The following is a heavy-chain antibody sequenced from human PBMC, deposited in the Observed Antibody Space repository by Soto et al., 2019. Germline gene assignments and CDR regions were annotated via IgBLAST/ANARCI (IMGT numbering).Heavy chain of an antibody. CDR1: GFSLSTSGVG. CDR2: IYWDDEK. CDR3: VYSGNYYGSGTYFRPGGGMDV. Sequence: QITLKESGPTLVKPTQTLTLTCTFSGFSLSTSGVGVGWVRQPPGKALEWLARIYWDDEKRFSPYLKTRLTITKDTSKNLVVLTMTNMDSVDTGTYYCVYSGNYYGSGTYFRPGGGMDVWGQGTTVIVSS. J-gene: IGHJ6*02. D-gene: IGHD3-10*01. V-gene: IGHV2-5*02.